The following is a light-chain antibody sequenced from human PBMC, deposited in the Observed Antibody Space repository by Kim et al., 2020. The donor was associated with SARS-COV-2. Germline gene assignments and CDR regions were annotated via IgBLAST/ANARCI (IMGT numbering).Light chain of an antibody. CDR3: YSRDSSGNQVV. CDR2: GKN. Sequence: SSELTQDPAVSVALGQTVRITCQGDSLRSYYASWYQQKPGQAPVLVIYGKNNRPSGIPDRFSGSSSGNTASLTITGAQAEDEADYYCYSRDSSGNQVVFGGGTQLTVL. V-gene: IGLV3-19*01. CDR1: SLRSYY. J-gene: IGLJ2*01.